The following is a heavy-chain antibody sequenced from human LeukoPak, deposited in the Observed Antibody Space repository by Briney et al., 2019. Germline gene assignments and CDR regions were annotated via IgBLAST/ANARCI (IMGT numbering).Heavy chain of an antibody. CDR2: LDPEDGKP. Sequence: ASVQLSCKVSGHTLSDLFIHWVRQAPGKGLEWMGGLDPEDGKPIYAQNFQGRFTVTGDTSVDTVYMELSRLTSDDTAVYFCAFQRLSFLKCLDPWGQGTLITVSS. V-gene: IGHV1-24*01. CDR3: AFQRLSFLKCLDP. CDR1: GHTLSDLF. D-gene: IGHD2-2*01. J-gene: IGHJ5*02.